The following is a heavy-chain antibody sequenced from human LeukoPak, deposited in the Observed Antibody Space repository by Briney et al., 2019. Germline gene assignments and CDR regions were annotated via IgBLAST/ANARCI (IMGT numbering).Heavy chain of an antibody. V-gene: IGHV4-34*01. CDR1: GGSFSGYY. D-gene: IGHD4-17*01. J-gene: IGHJ4*02. Sequence: SETLSLTCAVYGGSFSGYYWSWIRQPPGKGLEWIGSIYYSGSTYYNPSLKSRVTISVDTSKNQFSLKLSSVTAADTAVYYCARHPPDYGDYVGIDYWGQGTLVTVSS. CDR2: IYYSGST. CDR3: ARHPPDYGDYVGIDY.